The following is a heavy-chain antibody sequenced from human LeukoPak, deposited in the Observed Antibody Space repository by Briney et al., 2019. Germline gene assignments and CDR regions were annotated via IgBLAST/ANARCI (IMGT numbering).Heavy chain of an antibody. V-gene: IGHV3-23*01. J-gene: IGHJ4*02. Sequence: GGSLRLSCAAPGFTFSGNSMTWVGQAPGKGLEWVSAISGSGGSTYYSDSVKGRFTISRDNSNNTLYLQMNSLRAEGTAVYYCASPARSTGTTQVIDYWGQGTLVTVSS. D-gene: IGHD4-17*01. CDR1: GFTFSGNS. CDR2: ISGSGGST. CDR3: ASPARSTGTTQVIDY.